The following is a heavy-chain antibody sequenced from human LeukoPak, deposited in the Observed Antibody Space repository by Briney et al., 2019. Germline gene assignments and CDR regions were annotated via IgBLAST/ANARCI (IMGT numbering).Heavy chain of an antibody. V-gene: IGHV4-59*01. Sequence: ETLSLTCTVSGGSISSYYWSWIRQPPGKRLEWIGYIYYSGSTNYNPSLKSRVTISVDTSKNQFSLQLSSVTAADTAVYYCARVDTMVRGVIYYYYGMDVWGQGTTVTVSS. CDR1: GGSISSYY. D-gene: IGHD3-10*01. CDR2: IYYSGST. J-gene: IGHJ6*02. CDR3: ARVDTMVRGVIYYYYGMDV.